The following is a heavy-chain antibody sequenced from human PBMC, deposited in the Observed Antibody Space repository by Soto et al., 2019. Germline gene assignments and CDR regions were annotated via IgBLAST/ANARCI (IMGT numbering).Heavy chain of an antibody. V-gene: IGHV1-69*12. CDR2: IIPIFGTA. CDR1: GGTFSSYA. CDR3: ASGGSYWGLGFDY. J-gene: IGHJ4*02. D-gene: IGHD1-26*01. Sequence: QVQLVQSGAEVKKPGSSVKVSKASGGTFSSYAISWVRQAPGQGLEWMGGIIPIFGTANYAQKFQGRVTITADGSTSTAYMELSSLRSEDTAVYYCASGGSYWGLGFDYWGQGTLVTVSS.